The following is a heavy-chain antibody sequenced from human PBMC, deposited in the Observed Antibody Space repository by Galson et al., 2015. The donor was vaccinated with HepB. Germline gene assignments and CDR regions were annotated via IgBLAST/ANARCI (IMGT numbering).Heavy chain of an antibody. CDR1: GGSFSGYY. Sequence: LSLTCTVYGGSFSGYYWSWIRQPPGKGLEWIGEINHSGSTNYNPSLKSRVTISVDTSKNQFSLKLSSVTAADTAVFYCARGKNLYSYYYYMGVWGKGTTVIVSS. J-gene: IGHJ6*03. CDR2: INHSGST. CDR3: ARGKNLYSYYYYMGV. V-gene: IGHV4-34*01. D-gene: IGHD1-14*01.